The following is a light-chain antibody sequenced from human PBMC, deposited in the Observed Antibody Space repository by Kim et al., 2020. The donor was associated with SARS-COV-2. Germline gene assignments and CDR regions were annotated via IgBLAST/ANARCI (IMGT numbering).Light chain of an antibody. CDR1: QSVSSN. V-gene: IGKV3-15*01. CDR3: QKCNKCAWT. CDR2: GAS. J-gene: IGKJ1*01. Sequence: EIVMTQSPATLSVSPGERATLSCRASQSVSSNLAWYQQKPGQAPRLFIYGASTRATGIPARFSGSGSGTEFTLTISSLQSEDFAVYSCQKCNKCAWTFVDRTK.